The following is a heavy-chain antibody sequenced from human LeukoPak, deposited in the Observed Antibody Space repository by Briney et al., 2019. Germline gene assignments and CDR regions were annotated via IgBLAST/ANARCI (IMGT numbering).Heavy chain of an antibody. Sequence: SVKVSCKASGYTFTSYDINWVRQAPGQGLEWMGGIIPIFGTANYAQKFQGRVTITADESTSTAYMELSSLRSEDTAVYYCARGGYYYDSSGYYYEPYFDYWGQGTLVTVSS. CDR1: GYTFTSYD. V-gene: IGHV1-69*13. D-gene: IGHD3-22*01. CDR3: ARGGYYYDSSGYYYEPYFDY. J-gene: IGHJ4*02. CDR2: IIPIFGTA.